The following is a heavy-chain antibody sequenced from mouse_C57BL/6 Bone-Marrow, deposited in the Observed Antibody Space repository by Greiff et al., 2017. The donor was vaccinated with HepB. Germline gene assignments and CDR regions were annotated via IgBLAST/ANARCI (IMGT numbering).Heavy chain of an antibody. CDR3: ARRTTGGYFDV. CDR2: FYPRDGST. J-gene: IGHJ1*03. CDR1: GFTFTDHT. D-gene: IGHD1-1*01. Sequence: VQLQQSDAGLVTPGASVKISCTVSGFTFTDHTIHWMQQRPEKGLEWMGYFYPRDGSTNYCEKFKGKATLTEDKSTSTDYMQLNSLTSEDTAVFFGARRTTGGYFDVWGTGTTVTVSS. V-gene: IGHV1-78*01.